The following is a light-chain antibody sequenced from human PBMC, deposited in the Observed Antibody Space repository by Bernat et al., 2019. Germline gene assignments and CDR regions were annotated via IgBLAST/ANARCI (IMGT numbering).Light chain of an antibody. J-gene: IGKJ2*01. CDR1: QNINNY. Sequence: DIQMTQSPSSLSASVEDRVTFTCRASQNINNYLNWYQQKPGKAPKLLIYLASNLQSGVPSRFSGSGSGTDFTLTISSLQPEDFATYFCQQSFRTPYTFGKGTKLDIE. CDR2: LAS. CDR3: QQSFRTPYT. V-gene: IGKV1-39*01.